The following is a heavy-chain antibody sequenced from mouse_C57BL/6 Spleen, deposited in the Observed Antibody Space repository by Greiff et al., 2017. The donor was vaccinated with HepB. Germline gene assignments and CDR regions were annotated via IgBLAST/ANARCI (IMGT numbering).Heavy chain of an antibody. Sequence: VKLQESGEGLVKPGGSLKLSCAASGFTFSSYAMSWVRQTPEKRLEWVAYISSGGDYIYYADTVKGRFTISRDNARNTLYLQMSSLKSEDTAMYYCTRAYYYGSRAYAMDYWGQGTSVTVSS. CDR1: GFTFSSYA. D-gene: IGHD1-1*01. CDR2: ISSGGDYI. V-gene: IGHV5-9-1*02. CDR3: TRAYYYGSRAYAMDY. J-gene: IGHJ4*01.